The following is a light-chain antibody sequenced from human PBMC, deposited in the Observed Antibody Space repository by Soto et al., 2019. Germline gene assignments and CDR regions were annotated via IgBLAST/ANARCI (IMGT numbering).Light chain of an antibody. J-gene: IGKJ1*01. CDR2: KAS. V-gene: IGKV1-5*03. CDR3: QHYNSYSEA. Sequence: DIQMTQSPSTLSASVGDRVTITCRASQSISSWLAWYQQKPGKAPKVLIYKASTLKSGVPSRFSGSGSGTEFTLTISSLHPDDFATYYCQHYNSYSEAFGQGTKVDI. CDR1: QSISSW.